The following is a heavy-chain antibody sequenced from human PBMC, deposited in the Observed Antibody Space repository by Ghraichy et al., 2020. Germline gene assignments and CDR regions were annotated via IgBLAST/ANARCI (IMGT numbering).Heavy chain of an antibody. D-gene: IGHD6-13*01. CDR3: SRAPSGGTAAGARYYYMDV. Sequence: SETLSLTCTVSGGSISNYYWSWIRQPPGKGLEWIGYIYYSGSTNYNPSLKSRVTISVDTSKNQFSLKLSSVTAADTAVYYFSRAPSGGTAAGARYYYMDVWGKGTTVTVSS. J-gene: IGHJ6*03. CDR2: IYYSGST. CDR1: GGSISNYY. V-gene: IGHV4-59*01.